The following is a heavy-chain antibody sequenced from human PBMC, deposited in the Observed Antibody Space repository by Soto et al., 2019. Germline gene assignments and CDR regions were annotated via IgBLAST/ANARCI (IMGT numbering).Heavy chain of an antibody. D-gene: IGHD3-3*01. CDR2: IYYSGST. CDR3: ARDGESYFDY. Sequence: SQTLSLTCTVSGGSISSYYWSWIRQPPGKGLEWIGYIYYSGSTNYNPSLKSRVTISVDTSKNQFSLKLSSVTAADTAVYYCARDGESYFDYWGQGTLVTVSS. V-gene: IGHV4-59*01. CDR1: GGSISSYY. J-gene: IGHJ4*02.